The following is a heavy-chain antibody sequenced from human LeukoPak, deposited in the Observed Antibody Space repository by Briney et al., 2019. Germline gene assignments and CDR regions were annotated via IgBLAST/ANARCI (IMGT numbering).Heavy chain of an antibody. J-gene: IGHJ6*03. CDR1: GGSISSYY. V-gene: IGHV4-4*07. D-gene: IGHD3-16*01. Sequence: SETLSLTCTVSGGSISSYYWSWIRQPAGKGLEWIGRIYTSGSTNYNPSLKSRVTMSVDTSKNQFSLKLSSVTAADTAVYYCARRPLWGSSAIYYYYYMDVWGKGTTVTVSS. CDR2: IYTSGST. CDR3: ARRPLWGSSAIYYYYYMDV.